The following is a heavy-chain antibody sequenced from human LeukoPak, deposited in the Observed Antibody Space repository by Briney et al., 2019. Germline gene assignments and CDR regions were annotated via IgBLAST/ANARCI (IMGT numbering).Heavy chain of an antibody. CDR3: ARGHRNGRDYYFCY. CDR1: GYSFITYS. Sequence: GASVKVSCKTSGYSFITYSINWVRQAPGQGLEWMGWISGYSGNTNYAQELQGRVTMTIDTSTGTAYMEVRSLRSDDTAVYYCARGHRNGRDYYFCYWGQGTLVTGSS. J-gene: IGHJ4*01. V-gene: IGHV1-18*01. CDR2: ISGYSGNT. D-gene: IGHD1-1*01.